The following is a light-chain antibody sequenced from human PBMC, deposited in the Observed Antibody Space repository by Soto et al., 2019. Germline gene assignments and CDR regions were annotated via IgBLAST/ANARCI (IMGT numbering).Light chain of an antibody. V-gene: IGLV1-51*01. Sequence: QSMLTQPPSVSAAPGQKVTISCSGSSSNIGNNYVSWYQQLPGTAPKLLIYDNNKRPSGIPDRFSGSKSGTSATLGITGLPTGDEADYYCGTWDSSLSAVVFGGGTKLTVL. CDR3: GTWDSSLSAVV. CDR1: SSNIGNNY. CDR2: DNN. J-gene: IGLJ2*01.